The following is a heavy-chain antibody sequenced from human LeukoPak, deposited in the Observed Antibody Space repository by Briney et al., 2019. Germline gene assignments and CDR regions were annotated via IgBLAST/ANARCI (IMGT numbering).Heavy chain of an antibody. V-gene: IGHV3-20*04. D-gene: IGHD3-22*01. CDR3: ARDLRVVITGSFDS. CDR1: GFSFDDYG. J-gene: IGHJ4*02. CDR2: INWNGDST. Sequence: GGSLRLSCAASGFSFDDYGLTWVRRAPGKWLEWVSGINWNGDSTDYADSVKGRFTISRDNAKNSLYLQMNSLRAEDTALYYCARDLRVVITGSFDSWGQGTLVTVSS.